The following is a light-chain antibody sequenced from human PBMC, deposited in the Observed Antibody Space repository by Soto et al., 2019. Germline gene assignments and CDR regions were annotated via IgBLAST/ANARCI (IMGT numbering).Light chain of an antibody. CDR2: WAS. J-gene: IGKJ1*01. CDR1: QSVLYSSNNKNY. CDR3: QQYYSPPWT. V-gene: IGKV4-1*01. Sequence: DIVMTQSPESLAVSLGERATINCKSSQSVLYSSNNKNYLAWYQQRPGQPRKVLIYWASTRESGVPDRFSGSGSGTEFTLTISSLQAEDVAVYYCQQYYSPPWTFGQGTKVDI.